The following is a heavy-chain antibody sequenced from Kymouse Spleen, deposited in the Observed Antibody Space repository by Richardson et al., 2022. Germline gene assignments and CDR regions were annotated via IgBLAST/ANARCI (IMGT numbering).Heavy chain of an antibody. D-gene: IGHD5-18,IGHD5-18*01. CDR1: GGSISSYY. CDR3: AVTRIQLWSFDY. CDR2: IYYSGST. V-gene: IGHV4-59*01. J-gene: IGHJ4*02. Sequence: QVQLQESGPGLVKPSETLSLTCTVSGGSISSYYWSWIRQPPGKGLEWIGYIYYSGSTNYNPSLKSRVTISVDTSKNQFSLKLSSVTAADTAVYYCAVTRIQLWSFDYWGQGTLVTVSS.